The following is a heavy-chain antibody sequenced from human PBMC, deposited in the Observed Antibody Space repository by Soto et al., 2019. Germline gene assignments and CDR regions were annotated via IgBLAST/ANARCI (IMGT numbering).Heavy chain of an antibody. CDR1: GDTFTSYY. Sequence: QVQLVQSGAEVKKPGASVKVSCKASGDTFTSYYMHWVRQAPGQGLEWMGIINPSGGSTSYEQKSQGRVTMTRDTSTSTVYIELSSLRSQDTAVYYCARVYCSGGSCYSIDSWGQGTLLTVSS. D-gene: IGHD2-15*01. V-gene: IGHV1-46*03. J-gene: IGHJ4*02. CDR3: ARVYCSGGSCYSIDS. CDR2: INPSGGST.